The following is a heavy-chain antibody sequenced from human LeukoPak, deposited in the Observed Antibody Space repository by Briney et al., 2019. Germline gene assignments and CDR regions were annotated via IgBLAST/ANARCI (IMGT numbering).Heavy chain of an antibody. CDR3: ATGNYDFVRGAFDI. CDR1: GYTFTSYD. V-gene: IGHV1-8*01. CDR2: MNPNSGNT. J-gene: IGHJ3*02. Sequence: ASVKVSCKASGYTFTSYDINWVRQATGQGLEWMGWMNPNSGNTGYAQKFQGRVTMTRNTSISTAYMELSSLRSEDTAEYYCATGNYDFVRGAFDIWGQGTMVTVSS. D-gene: IGHD3-3*01.